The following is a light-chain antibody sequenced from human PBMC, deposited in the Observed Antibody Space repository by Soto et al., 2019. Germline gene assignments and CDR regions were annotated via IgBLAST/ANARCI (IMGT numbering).Light chain of an antibody. J-gene: IGKJ1*01. CDR1: QSVSSY. Sequence: EIVLTQSPATLSLSPGERATLSCRASQSVSSYLAWYQQKPGQAPRLLIYDASNRATGIPARFSGRGSGTDFTLTISSLEPEDFAVYYCQQRSNWPPWTFGQGTQVESK. V-gene: IGKV3-11*01. CDR3: QQRSNWPPWT. CDR2: DAS.